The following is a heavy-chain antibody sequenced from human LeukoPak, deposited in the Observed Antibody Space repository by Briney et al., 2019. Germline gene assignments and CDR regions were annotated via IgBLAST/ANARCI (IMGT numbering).Heavy chain of an antibody. Sequence: GESLKISCKGSGYSFTSYWIGWVRQMPGKGLEWMGIIYPGDSDTRYSPSFQGQVTISADKSISTAYLQWSSLKASDTAMYYCARHLYCYDSSGNDAFDIWGQGTMVTVSS. CDR2: IYPGDSDT. J-gene: IGHJ3*02. CDR1: GYSFTSYW. D-gene: IGHD3-22*01. V-gene: IGHV5-51*01. CDR3: ARHLYCYDSSGNDAFDI.